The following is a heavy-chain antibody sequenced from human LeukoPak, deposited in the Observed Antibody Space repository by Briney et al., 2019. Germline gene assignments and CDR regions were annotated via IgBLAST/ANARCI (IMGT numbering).Heavy chain of an antibody. D-gene: IGHD1-20*01. J-gene: IGHJ4*02. Sequence: GGSLKLSCAASGFTFTNAWMNWVRQAPGKGLEWVGRIKSKADGETIDYAAPVKGRFTFSRDDSKNMLYLQMNSLKSEDTAVYYCSTLTSRGLSDSWGQGTLVTVSS. CDR2: IKSKADGETI. CDR1: GFTFTNAW. V-gene: IGHV3-15*07. CDR3: STLTSRGLSDS.